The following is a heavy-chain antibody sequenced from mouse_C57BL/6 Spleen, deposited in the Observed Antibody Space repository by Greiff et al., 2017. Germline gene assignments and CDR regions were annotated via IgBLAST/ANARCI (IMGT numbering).Heavy chain of an antibody. CDR3: ASGPPYYYGSSHWYFDV. V-gene: IGHV14-2*01. D-gene: IGHD1-1*01. J-gene: IGHJ1*03. CDR2: IDPEDGET. Sequence: VQLKESGAELVKPGASVKLSCTASGFNIKDYYMHWVKQRTEQGLEWIGRIDPEDGETKYAPNFQGKATITADTPSNTAYLQLSSLTSEDTAVYYCASGPPYYYGSSHWYFDVWGTGTTVTVSS. CDR1: GFNIKDYY.